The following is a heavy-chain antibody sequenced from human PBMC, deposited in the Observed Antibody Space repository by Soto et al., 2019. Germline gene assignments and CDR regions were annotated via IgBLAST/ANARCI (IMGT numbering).Heavy chain of an antibody. D-gene: IGHD5-12*01. CDR1: GFTFNSHW. J-gene: IGHJ4*02. CDR2: INGDGSST. CDR3: ARDPRDGYHSPPDY. V-gene: IGHV3-74*01. Sequence: EVQLVESGGGLVQPGGSLRLSCVPSGFTFNSHWMHWVRQAPGKGLVWVSRINGDGSSTSYADSVRGRFTISRDNAKNTLYLQMNSLRAEDMAVYYCARDPRDGYHSPPDYWGQGTLVTVSS.